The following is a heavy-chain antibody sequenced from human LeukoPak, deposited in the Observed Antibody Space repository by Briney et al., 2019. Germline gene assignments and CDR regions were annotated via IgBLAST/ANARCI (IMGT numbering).Heavy chain of an antibody. V-gene: IGHV3-48*02. CDR3: AGGSVATINVGFDY. D-gene: IGHD5-12*01. J-gene: IGHJ4*02. CDR1: GFTFSSYS. CDR2: ISSSSSTI. Sequence: GGSLRLSCAASGFTFSSYSMNWVRQAPGKGLEWVSYISSSSSTIYYADSVKGRFTISRDNAKNSLYLQMNSLRDEDTAVYYCAGGSVATINVGFDYWGQGTLVTVSS.